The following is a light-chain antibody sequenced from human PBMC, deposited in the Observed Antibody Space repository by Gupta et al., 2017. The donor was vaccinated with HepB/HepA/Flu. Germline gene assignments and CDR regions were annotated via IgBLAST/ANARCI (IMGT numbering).Light chain of an antibody. CDR1: QGIRND. CDR3: RQEDNSPPT. CDR2: AAS. V-gene: IGKV1-6*01. Sequence: IQMTQSPSSLSASIGDRVAITCRASQGIRNDVSWYQQKPGKAPKLLIFAASRVKSGVPSTFSGSGSGTDFTLTISMRQPEDLSTYYCRQEDNSPPTFGQGTKVEVK. J-gene: IGKJ1*01.